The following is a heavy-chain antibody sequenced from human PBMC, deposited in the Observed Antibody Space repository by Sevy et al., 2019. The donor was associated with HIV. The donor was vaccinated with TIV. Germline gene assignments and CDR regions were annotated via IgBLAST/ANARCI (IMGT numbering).Heavy chain of an antibody. CDR1: GFALSNYYA. CDR2: ISYDGSDK. J-gene: IGHJ6*02. V-gene: IGHV3-30-3*01. CDR3: ARPRANYVDHYFFYAMDV. Sequence: GGSLRLSCTASGFALSNYYAMHWVRQAPGKGLEWVALISYDGSDKYYADSVKGRFTISRDNFKNTLYLQMNSLTTEDTAVYYCARPRANYVDHYFFYAMDVWGQGTTVTVSS. D-gene: IGHD4-17*01.